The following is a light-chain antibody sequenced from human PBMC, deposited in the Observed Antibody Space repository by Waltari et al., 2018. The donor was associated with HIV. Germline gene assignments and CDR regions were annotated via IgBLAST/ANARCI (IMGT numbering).Light chain of an antibody. CDR1: TTDIVGYNY. J-gene: IGLJ2*01. Sequence: QSALTQPASVSGSPGQSITISCNGTTTDIVGYNYVSWYQRHPDKAPKLIIFGVSNRPSGISSRFSGSKSGNTASLTISGLQAEDEADYYCCSYTKLTTHYVLFGGGTKLTVL. CDR3: CSYTKLTTHYVL. V-gene: IGLV2-14*03. CDR2: GVS.